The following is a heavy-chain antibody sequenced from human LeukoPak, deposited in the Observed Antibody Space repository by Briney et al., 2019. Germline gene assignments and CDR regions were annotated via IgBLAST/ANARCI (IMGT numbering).Heavy chain of an antibody. Sequence: GGSLRLSCAASGFIFSNYWMYWVRQAPGKGLVWVSRINSDGSDTTYADSVKGRFTISRDNAKNTLYLQMNSLRAEDTAVYYCARIRGGYYSDYWGQGTLVTVSS. V-gene: IGHV3-74*01. J-gene: IGHJ4*02. D-gene: IGHD3-16*01. CDR3: ARIRGGYYSDY. CDR2: INSDGSDT. CDR1: GFIFSNYW.